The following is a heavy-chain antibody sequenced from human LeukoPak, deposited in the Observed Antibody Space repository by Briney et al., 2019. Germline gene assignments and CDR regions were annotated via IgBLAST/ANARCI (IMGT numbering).Heavy chain of an antibody. CDR3: ASCYGSGSYYNRDDAFDI. CDR2: IYPGDSDT. D-gene: IGHD3-10*01. CDR1: GYSFTSYW. J-gene: IGHJ3*02. Sequence: GESLKISCKGSGYSFTSYWIGWVRQMPGKGLEWMGIIYPGDSDTRYSPSFQGQVTISADKSISTAYLQWSSLKASDTAMYYCASCYGSGSYYNRDDAFDIWGQGTIVTVPS. V-gene: IGHV5-51*01.